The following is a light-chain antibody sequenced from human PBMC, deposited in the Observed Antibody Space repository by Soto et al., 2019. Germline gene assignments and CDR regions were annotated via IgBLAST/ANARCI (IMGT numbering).Light chain of an antibody. V-gene: IGKV1-6*01. J-gene: IGKJ1*01. CDR3: LQNYHSPWT. CDR2: AAS. Sequence: AIQMTQSPSSLSASVGVRVTITCRARQAIGNDLGWYQQIPGKAPKLLIYAASRLHSDVPSKFSGSGSGSDFTLSISSLQPEDFATYYCLQNYHSPWTFGQGTKVELK. CDR1: QAIGND.